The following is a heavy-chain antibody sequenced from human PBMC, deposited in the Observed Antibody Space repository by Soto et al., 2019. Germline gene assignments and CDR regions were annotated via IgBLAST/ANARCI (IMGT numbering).Heavy chain of an antibody. J-gene: IGHJ5*02. CDR2: INEDGSQQ. Sequence: EVQLVESGGGLVQPGGSLRLSCAASGFIFSDSWMSWVRQSPGRGLEWVTNINEDGSQQYYVASVKGRFTISRDHARQSVYLQMSSLRVEDTAVYFCVRGRSTENPWGQGTAVTVSS. CDR3: VRGRSTENP. V-gene: IGHV3-7*03. CDR1: GFIFSDSW.